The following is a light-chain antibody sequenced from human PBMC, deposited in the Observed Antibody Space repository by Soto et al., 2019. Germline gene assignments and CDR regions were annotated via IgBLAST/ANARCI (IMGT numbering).Light chain of an antibody. J-gene: IGLJ2*01. V-gene: IGLV4-69*01. CDR1: SGHSSYA. CDR2: LNSDGSH. CDR3: QTWGTGIVI. Sequence: QSVLTQSPSASASLGASVKLTCTLSSGHSSYAIAWHQQQTEKGPRLLMKLNSDGSHSKGDGIPDRFSGSSSGAERYLTISSLQSEDEADYYCQTWGTGIVIFGGGTKLTVL.